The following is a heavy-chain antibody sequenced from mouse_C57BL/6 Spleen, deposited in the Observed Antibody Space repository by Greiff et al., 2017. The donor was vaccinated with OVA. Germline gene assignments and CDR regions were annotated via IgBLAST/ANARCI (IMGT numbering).Heavy chain of an antibody. CDR3: ARSSNYDAMDY. D-gene: IGHD2-5*01. CDR1: GYTFTSYW. J-gene: IGHJ4*01. V-gene: IGHV1-61*01. CDR2: IYPSDSET. Sequence: QVQLQQPGAELVRPGSSVKLSCKASGYTFTSYWMDWVKQRPGQGLEWIGNIYPSDSETHYNQKFKDKATLTVDKSSSTAYMQLSSLTSEDSAVYYCARSSNYDAMDYWGQGTSVTGSS.